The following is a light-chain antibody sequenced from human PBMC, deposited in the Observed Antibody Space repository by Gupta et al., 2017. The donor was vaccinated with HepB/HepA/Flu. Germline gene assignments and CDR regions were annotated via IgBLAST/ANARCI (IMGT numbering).Light chain of an antibody. J-gene: IGKJ2*01. CDR1: QNVNSN. V-gene: IGKV3-15*01. Sequence: EIVMTQSPATLSVSPGERATLSCRASQNVNSNLAWYQQRPGQAPRLLIYGASTRATGIPARFSGSGSGTEFTLTISSLQSEDFAAYYCQQDNDWPYTFGRGTKLEI. CDR3: QQDNDWPYT. CDR2: GAS.